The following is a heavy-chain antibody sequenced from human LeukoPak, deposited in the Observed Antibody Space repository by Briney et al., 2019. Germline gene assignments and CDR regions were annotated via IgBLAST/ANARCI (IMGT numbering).Heavy chain of an antibody. V-gene: IGHV3-30*02. CDR3: ARDKVRYYTSRWYGHVDT. D-gene: IGHD6-13*01. CDR2: IQKDGSNT. Sequence: GRSLRLSCAASGFTFSDYGMNRGRQTPGKGLEWLAFIQKDGSNTFYADSVKGRFTISRDNSKNTLYLQMTSLRVDDTSIYFCARDKVRYYTSRWYGHVDTWGQGTLVTVSS. J-gene: IGHJ5*02. CDR1: GFTFSDYG.